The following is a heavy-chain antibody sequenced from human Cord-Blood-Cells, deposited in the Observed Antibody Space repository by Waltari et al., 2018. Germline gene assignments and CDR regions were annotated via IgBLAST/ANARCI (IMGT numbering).Heavy chain of an antibody. D-gene: IGHD3-3*01. CDR2: INHSGST. CDR3: ARGYYDFWSGYYYYYYYMDV. V-gene: IGHV4-34*01. CDR1: GGSFKGYY. J-gene: IGHJ6*03. Sequence: QGQLQLRGAGLFKPSATLSLTFACYGGSFKGYYWSWIRPPPCQGLEWIGEINHSGSTNYNPSLKSRVTISVDTSKNQFSLKLSSVTAADTAVYYCARGYYDFWSGYYYYYYYMDVWGKGTTVTVSS.